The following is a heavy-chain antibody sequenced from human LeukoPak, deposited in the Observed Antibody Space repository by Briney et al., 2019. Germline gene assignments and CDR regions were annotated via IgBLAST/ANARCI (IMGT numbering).Heavy chain of an antibody. CDR3: TRPHDGYNSFDQ. Sequence: PGGSLRLSCAPSGFTFSSNWMHWVRQAPGKGLVWVSRINSDGSSRSYAESVKGRFTISRDNAKNTLYLQMDSLRAEDTAMYFCTRPHDGYNSFDQWGQGTLVTVPS. CDR1: GFTFSSNW. CDR2: INSDGSSR. D-gene: IGHD5-24*01. V-gene: IGHV3-74*01. J-gene: IGHJ4*02.